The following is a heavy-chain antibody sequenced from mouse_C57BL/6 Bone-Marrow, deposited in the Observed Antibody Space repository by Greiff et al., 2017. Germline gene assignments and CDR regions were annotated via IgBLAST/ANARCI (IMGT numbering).Heavy chain of an antibody. Sequence: QVQLQQSGAELVRPGTSVKMSCKASGYTFTNYWIGWAKQRPGHGLEWIGDIYPGGGYTNYNEKFKGKATLTADTSSSPAYMQFSSLTSEDSAISYCARYRRNYFDYWGQGTTLTVSS. CDR2: IYPGGGYT. J-gene: IGHJ2*01. V-gene: IGHV1-63*01. CDR1: GYTFTNYW. CDR3: ARYRRNYFDY. D-gene: IGHD2-12*01.